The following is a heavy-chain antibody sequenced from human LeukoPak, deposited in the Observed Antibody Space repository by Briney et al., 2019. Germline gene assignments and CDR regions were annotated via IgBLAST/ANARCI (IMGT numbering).Heavy chain of an antibody. CDR1: DYSISSDYY. D-gene: IGHD2-2*01. V-gene: IGHV4-38-2*01. Sequence: PSETLSLTCAVSDYSISSDYYWGWIRQPPGKGLEWIGSIYHSGSTYYNPSLKSRVTISVDTSKNQFSLKLSSVTAADTAVYYCARQGIHCSSTSCYGDWFDPWGQGTLVTVSS. J-gene: IGHJ5*02. CDR3: ARQGIHCSSTSCYGDWFDP. CDR2: IYHSGST.